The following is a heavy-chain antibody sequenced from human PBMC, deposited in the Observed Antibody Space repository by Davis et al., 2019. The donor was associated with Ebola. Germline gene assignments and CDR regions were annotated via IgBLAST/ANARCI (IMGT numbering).Heavy chain of an antibody. D-gene: IGHD1-1*01. CDR2: ISAYNGNT. CDR1: GYTFTSYG. V-gene: IGHV1-18*01. CDR3: ARDDWNPRRDNWFDP. J-gene: IGHJ5*02. Sequence: AASVKVSCKASGYTFTSYGISWVRQAPGQGLEWMGWISAYNGNTNYAQKLQGRVTMTTDTSTSTAYMELRSLRSDDTAVYYCARDDWNPRRDNWFDPWGQGTLVTVSS.